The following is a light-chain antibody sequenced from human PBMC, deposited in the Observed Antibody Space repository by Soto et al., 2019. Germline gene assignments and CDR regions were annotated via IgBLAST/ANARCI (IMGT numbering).Light chain of an antibody. Sequence: QSALTQPASVSGSPGQSVTISCTGTSSDVGGYDYVSWYQQLPHEAPKLIIHDVSDRPSGVSIRFSGSKFGNTASLTITGLQAEDEADYYCSSYTTSSTVVFGGGTKVTVL. V-gene: IGLV2-14*01. CDR3: SSYTTSSTVV. CDR1: SSDVGGYDY. CDR2: DVS. J-gene: IGLJ2*01.